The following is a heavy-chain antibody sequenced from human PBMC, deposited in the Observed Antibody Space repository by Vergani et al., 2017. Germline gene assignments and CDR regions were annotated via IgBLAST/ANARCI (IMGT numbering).Heavy chain of an antibody. Sequence: QAQLQESGPGLVKPSETLSLTCHVFGVSVTDYNCNWIRQAPGKGLEWIGSLSTTGGATHASHHPSLKSRVSISVDTSKSQFSLRLTSVTAADTAIYYCARDIHSWQRADRWGQGLLVSVSS. CDR2: LSTTGGA. J-gene: IGHJ5*02. D-gene: IGHD6-13*01. CDR3: ARDIHSWQRADR. CDR1: GVSVTDYN. V-gene: IGHV4-59*02.